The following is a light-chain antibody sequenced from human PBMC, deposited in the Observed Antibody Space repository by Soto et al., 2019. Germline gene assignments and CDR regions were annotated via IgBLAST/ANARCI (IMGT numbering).Light chain of an antibody. CDR3: SSYSGSSTLNYV. J-gene: IGLJ1*01. CDR2: EVS. V-gene: IGLV2-14*01. Sequence: QSALTQPASVSGSPGQSITISCTGTSSDVGGYNYVSWYQQHPGIAPKLMIYEVSNRPSGVSNRFSGSKSGNTASLTISGLQAEDEADYYCSSYSGSSTLNYVFGTGTKLTVL. CDR1: SSDVGGYNY.